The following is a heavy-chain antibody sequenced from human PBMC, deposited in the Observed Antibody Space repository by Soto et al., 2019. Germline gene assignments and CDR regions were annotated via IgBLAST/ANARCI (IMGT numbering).Heavy chain of an antibody. Sequence: LRLSCAASGFTFSNYGMHWVRQAPGKGLEWVAVIWYDGSNKYYADSVKGRFTISRDNSKNTLYLQMNSLRAEDTAVYYCAKDPHGVADDYWGQGTLVTVSS. CDR3: AKDPHGVADDY. CDR1: GFTFSNYG. D-gene: IGHD3-3*01. J-gene: IGHJ4*02. CDR2: IWYDGSNK. V-gene: IGHV3-33*06.